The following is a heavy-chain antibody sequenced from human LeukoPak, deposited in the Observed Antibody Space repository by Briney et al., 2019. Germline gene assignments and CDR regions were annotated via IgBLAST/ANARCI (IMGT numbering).Heavy chain of an antibody. V-gene: IGHV1-24*01. CDR3: AREAYASGSFRTDYYYMDV. D-gene: IGHD3-10*01. Sequence: GASVKVSCKVSGYTLTELSMHWVRQAPGKGLEWMGGFDPEDGETIYAQKFQGRVTMTRDTSISTAYMELSRLRSDDTAVYYCAREAYASGSFRTDYYYMDVWGKGTTVTISS. CDR1: GYTLTELS. CDR2: FDPEDGET. J-gene: IGHJ6*03.